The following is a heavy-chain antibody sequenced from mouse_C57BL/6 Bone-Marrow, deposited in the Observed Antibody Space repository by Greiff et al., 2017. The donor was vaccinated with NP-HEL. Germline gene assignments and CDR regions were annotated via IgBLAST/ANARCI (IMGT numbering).Heavy chain of an antibody. CDR2: IDPANGNT. V-gene: IGHV14-3*01. CDR1: GFNIKNTY. Sequence: VHVKQSVAELVRPGASVKLSCTASGFNIKNTYMHWVKQRPEQGLEWIGRIDPANGNTKYAPKFQGKATITADTSSNTAYLQLSSLTSEDTAIDYCADGYDYDWFAYWGQGTLVTVSA. J-gene: IGHJ3*01. CDR3: ADGYDYDWFAY. D-gene: IGHD2-4*01.